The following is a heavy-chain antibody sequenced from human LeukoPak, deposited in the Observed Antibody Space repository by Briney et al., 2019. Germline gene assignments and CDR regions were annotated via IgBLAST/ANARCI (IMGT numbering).Heavy chain of an antibody. D-gene: IGHD5-18*01. CDR1: GFTLSSYA. CDR3: ARDSSREETWIQHYFDY. CDR2: ISYDGSNK. J-gene: IGHJ4*02. Sequence: GGSLRLSCAASGFTLSSYAMHWVRQAPGKGLEWVAVISYDGSNKYYADSVKGRFTISRDNSKNTLYLQMNSLRAEDTAVYCCARDSSREETWIQHYFDYWGQGTLVTVSS. V-gene: IGHV3-30*04.